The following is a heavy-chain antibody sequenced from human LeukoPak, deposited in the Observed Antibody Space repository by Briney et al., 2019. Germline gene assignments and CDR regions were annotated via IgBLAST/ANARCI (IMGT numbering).Heavy chain of an antibody. CDR1: GGSISSSSYY. D-gene: IGHD3-16*02. CDR3: ARGPDYVWGSYRPYYYYMDV. J-gene: IGHJ6*03. CDR2: IYYSGST. V-gene: IGHV4-39*01. Sequence: SETLSLTCTVSGGSISSSSYYWGWIRQPPGKGLEWIGSIYYSGSTYYNPSLKSRVTISVDTSKNQFSLKLSSVTAADTAVYYCARGPDYVWGSYRPYYYYMDVWGKGTTVTVSS.